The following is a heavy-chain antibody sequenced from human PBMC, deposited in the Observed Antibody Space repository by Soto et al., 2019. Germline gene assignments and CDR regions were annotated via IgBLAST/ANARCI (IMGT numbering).Heavy chain of an antibody. D-gene: IGHD3-3*01. Sequence: GGSLRLSCAASGFTFSNAWMNWVRQAPGKGLEWVGRIKSKTDGGTTDYAAPVKGRFTISRDDSKNTRYLQMNSLKTEDTAGYYCTTEFLGDFWSGYYDYYYYYGMDVWGQGTTVTVSS. CDR2: IKSKTDGGTT. CDR1: GFTFSNAW. V-gene: IGHV3-15*07. CDR3: TTEFLGDFWSGYYDYYYYYGMDV. J-gene: IGHJ6*02.